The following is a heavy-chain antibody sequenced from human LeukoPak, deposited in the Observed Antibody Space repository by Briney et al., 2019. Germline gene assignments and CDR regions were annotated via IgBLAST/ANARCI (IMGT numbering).Heavy chain of an antibody. D-gene: IGHD3-3*01. CDR3: TALIRFLEWLTDY. V-gene: IGHV3-74*01. Sequence: GGSLRLSCAASGFTFSSYWMHWVRQAPGKGLVWVSRINSDGSSTSYADSVKGRFTISRDNAKNTLYLQMNSLRAEDTAVYYCTALIRFLEWLTDYWGQGTPVTVSS. CDR2: INSDGSST. J-gene: IGHJ4*02. CDR1: GFTFSSYW.